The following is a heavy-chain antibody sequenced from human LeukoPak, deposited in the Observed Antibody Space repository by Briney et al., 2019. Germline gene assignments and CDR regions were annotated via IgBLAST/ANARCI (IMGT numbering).Heavy chain of an antibody. CDR2: IYYSGST. J-gene: IGHJ4*02. CDR1: GGSISTYY. V-gene: IGHV4-59*01. CDR3: ATYGGTGYYGFAY. Sequence: SETLSLTCTVSGGSISTYYWSWIRQPPGEGLEWLGYIYYSGSTNYNPSLKSRVTISVDTSKNQFSLKLSSVTAADTAVYYCATYGGTGYYGFAYWGQGTLVTVSS. D-gene: IGHD3/OR15-3a*01.